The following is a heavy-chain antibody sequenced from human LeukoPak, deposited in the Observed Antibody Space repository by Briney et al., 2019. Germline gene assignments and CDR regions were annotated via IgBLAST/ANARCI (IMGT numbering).Heavy chain of an antibody. CDR1: GFTFSSYA. CDR2: ISGSGVNT. V-gene: IGHV3-23*01. D-gene: IGHD5-18*01. J-gene: IGHJ4*02. CDR3: ATDSGSSYGSSNY. Sequence: GGSLRLSCAASGFTFSSYAMTWVRQAPGKGLEWVSAISGSGVNTYYADSVKGRFTISRDNAKNSLYLQMNSLRAEDTAVYYCATDSGSSYGSSNYWGQGTLVTVSS.